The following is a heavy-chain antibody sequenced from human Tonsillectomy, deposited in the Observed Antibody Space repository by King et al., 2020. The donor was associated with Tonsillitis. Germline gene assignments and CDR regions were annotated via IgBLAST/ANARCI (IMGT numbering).Heavy chain of an antibody. Sequence: QLVQSGAEVKKPGSSVKVSCRASGVTFTSYTIIWVRQAPGQGLEWMGGIIPLSRTTNYAQKFQGRVTITADESTGTAHMDLSSLRSEDTAVYFCARVAKRSGYDVYFFDYWGQGTLVTVSS. CDR1: GVTFTSYT. V-gene: IGHV1-69*01. CDR2: IIPLSRTT. D-gene: IGHD5-12*01. CDR3: ARVAKRSGYDVYFFDY. J-gene: IGHJ4*02.